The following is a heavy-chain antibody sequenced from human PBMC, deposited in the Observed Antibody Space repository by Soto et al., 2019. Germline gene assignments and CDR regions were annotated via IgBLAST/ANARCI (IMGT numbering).Heavy chain of an antibody. CDR2: IKQDGSEK. J-gene: IGHJ6*02. V-gene: IGHV3-7*01. Sequence: GGSLKLSCSASGFTFSSYWMSWVRQAPGKGLEWVANIKQDGSEKYYVDSVKGRLTISRDNAKNSLYLQMNSLRAEDTAVHYCARDRAVSGHYYDGMDVWGQGSTVTV. D-gene: IGHD6-19*01. CDR1: GFTFSSYW. CDR3: ARDRAVSGHYYDGMDV.